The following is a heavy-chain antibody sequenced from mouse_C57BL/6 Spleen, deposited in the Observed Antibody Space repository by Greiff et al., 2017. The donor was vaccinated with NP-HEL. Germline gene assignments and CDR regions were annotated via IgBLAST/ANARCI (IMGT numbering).Heavy chain of an antibody. CDR1: GYTFTDYE. CDR2: IDPETGGT. Sequence: VQLQQSGAELVRPGASVTLSCKASGYTFTDYEMHWVKQTPVHGLEWIGAIDPETGGTAYNQKFKGKAILTADTSSSTAYMELRSLTSEDSAVYYCTRGRGWFAYWGQGTLVTVSA. V-gene: IGHV1-15*01. CDR3: TRGRGWFAY. J-gene: IGHJ3*01.